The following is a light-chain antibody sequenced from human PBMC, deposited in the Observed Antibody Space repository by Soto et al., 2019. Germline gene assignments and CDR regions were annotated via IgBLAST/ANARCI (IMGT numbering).Light chain of an antibody. CDR1: QSVRSY. Sequence: EIVLTQSPVTLSLSPGERATLSCRASQSVRSYLAWYQQKPGQAPRLLIDDAFKRATGIPARFSGSGSGTDFTLTISSLEPEDFAVYYCQQRSNWPSTFGGGTKVEIK. J-gene: IGKJ4*01. V-gene: IGKV3-11*01. CDR3: QQRSNWPST. CDR2: DAF.